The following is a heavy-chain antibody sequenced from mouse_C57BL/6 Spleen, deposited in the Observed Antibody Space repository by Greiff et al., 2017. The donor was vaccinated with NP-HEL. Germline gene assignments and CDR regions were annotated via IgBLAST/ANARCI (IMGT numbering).Heavy chain of an antibody. J-gene: IGHJ3*01. Sequence: DVKLVESGGGLVQPGGSLKLSCAASGFTFSDYYMYWVRQTPEKRLEWVAYISNGGGSTYYPDTVKGRFTISRDNAKNTLYLQMSRLKSEDTAMYYCARGDYDDAWFAYWGQGTLVTVSA. D-gene: IGHD2-4*01. CDR1: GFTFSDYY. CDR3: ARGDYDDAWFAY. CDR2: ISNGGGST. V-gene: IGHV5-12*01.